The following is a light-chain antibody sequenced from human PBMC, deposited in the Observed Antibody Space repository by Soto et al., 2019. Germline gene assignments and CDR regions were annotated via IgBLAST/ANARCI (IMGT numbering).Light chain of an antibody. CDR3: ASFASGSTVI. CDR1: SSDVGGYNF. Sequence: QSVLPQPASVSGALGQSITISCTGTSSDVGGYNFVSWYHQHPGKAPKVIIYDVNNRPSGVSNRFSGSKSGNTASLTISALQAEEDGDYYCASFASGSTVIFGGGTKRTVL. J-gene: IGLJ2*01. V-gene: IGLV2-14*03. CDR2: DVN.